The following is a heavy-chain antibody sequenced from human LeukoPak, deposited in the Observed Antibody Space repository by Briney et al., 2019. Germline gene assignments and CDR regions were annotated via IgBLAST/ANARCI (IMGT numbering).Heavy chain of an antibody. CDR1: GDSVSSISVA. Sequence: SQTLSLTCAISGDSVSSISVAWNWIRQTPSRGLEWLGRTYYRSKWYNEYAVSVKGRININPDPSKNQFSLQLNSVTPEDTAVYYCALARSEYHYGMDVWGQGATVTVSS. V-gene: IGHV6-1*01. J-gene: IGHJ6*02. CDR2: TYYRSKWYN. CDR3: ALARSEYHYGMDV.